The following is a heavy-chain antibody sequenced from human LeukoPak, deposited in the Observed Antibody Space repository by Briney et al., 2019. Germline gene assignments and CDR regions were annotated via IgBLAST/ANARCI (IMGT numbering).Heavy chain of an antibody. CDR1: AGSLSSDY. D-gene: IGHD4-17*01. CDR3: ARHVADRYGDLHYYFDY. Sequence: SETLSLTSTVSAGSLSSDYSSWVRHPPGEGLEWIGYIYCIGSTNYNPTHKSQVTITVDTSRNQFSLKLSLVTAADTAVDYCARHVADRYGDLHYYFDYWGQGTLVTVSS. J-gene: IGHJ4*02. V-gene: IGHV4-59*08. CDR2: IYCIGST.